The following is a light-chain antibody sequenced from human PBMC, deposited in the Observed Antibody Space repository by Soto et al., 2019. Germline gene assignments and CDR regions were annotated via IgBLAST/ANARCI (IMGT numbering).Light chain of an antibody. CDR2: DVS. J-gene: IGLJ1*01. Sequence: QSVLAQPASVSGSPGQSITISCTGTSSDVGGYNYVSWYQQYPGKATKLMIYDVSNRLSGVSNHFSGSKSGNTASLTISCLQAEDEADYYCNSYTSRSSSTYVFGTGTKVTVL. CDR3: NSYTSRSSSTYV. CDR1: SSDVGGYNY. V-gene: IGLV2-14*01.